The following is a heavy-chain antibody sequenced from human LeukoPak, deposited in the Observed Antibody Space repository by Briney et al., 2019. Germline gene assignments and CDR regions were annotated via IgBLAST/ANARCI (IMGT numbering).Heavy chain of an antibody. CDR1: GYTFTGYY. V-gene: IGHV1-18*04. CDR3: ARGAMVRGVIIPYDY. Sequence: GASVKVSCKASGYTFTGYYMHWVRQAPGQGLEWMGWISAYNGNTNYAQKLQGRVTMTTDTSTSTAYMELRSLRSDDTAVYYCARGAMVRGVIIPYDYWGQGTLVTVSS. J-gene: IGHJ4*02. CDR2: ISAYNGNT. D-gene: IGHD3-10*01.